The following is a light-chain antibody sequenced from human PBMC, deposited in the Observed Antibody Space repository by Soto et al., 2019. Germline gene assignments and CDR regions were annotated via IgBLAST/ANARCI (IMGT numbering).Light chain of an antibody. CDR1: QSINSY. J-gene: IGKJ5*01. V-gene: IGKV1-39*01. CDR3: QQSYSTPIT. CDR2: AAS. Sequence: DIQMTQSPSSLSASVGDRVTITCRASQSINSYLNWYHQEPGKAPKFLIYAASSLQSGVPSRFSGSGSGTDFTLPISSLQPEDFATYYCQQSYSTPITFGQGTRLEI.